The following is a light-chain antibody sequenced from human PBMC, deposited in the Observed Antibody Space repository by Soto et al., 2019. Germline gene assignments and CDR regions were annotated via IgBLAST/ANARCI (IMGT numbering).Light chain of an antibody. CDR2: GNT. J-gene: IGLJ2*01. Sequence: QSVLTQPPSVSVAPGQRVTISCTGSSSNIGAGYDVHWYQQLPGRAPKLLIYGNTNRPSGVPDRFSGSKSGNSDSLAITGLQAQDKSDYSCLSLDIRLSVVFGGGTKLTVL. CDR3: LSLDIRLSVV. CDR1: SSNIGAGYD. V-gene: IGLV1-40*01.